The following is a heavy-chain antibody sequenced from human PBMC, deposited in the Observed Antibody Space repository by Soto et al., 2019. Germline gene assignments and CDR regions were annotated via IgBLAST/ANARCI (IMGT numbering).Heavy chain of an antibody. D-gene: IGHD6-13*01. Sequence: GGSLRLSCAASGFTFSSYAMSWVRQAPGKGLEWVSAISGSGGSTYYADSVKGRFTISRDNSKNTLYLQMNSLRAEDTAVYYCAKSREKQQLVPKYYFDYWGQGTLVTVSS. J-gene: IGHJ4*02. CDR2: ISGSGGST. CDR3: AKSREKQQLVPKYYFDY. CDR1: GFTFSSYA. V-gene: IGHV3-23*01.